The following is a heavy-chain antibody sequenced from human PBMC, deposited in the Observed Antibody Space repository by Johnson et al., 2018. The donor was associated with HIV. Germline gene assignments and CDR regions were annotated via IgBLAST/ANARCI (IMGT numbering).Heavy chain of an antibody. Sequence: QVQLVESGGGVVQPGGSLRLSCAASGFTFSSYGMHWVRQAPGKGLEWVSVIRYDGRNKYYADSVKGRFTISRDSSKNTLYLQMNSMRADDTAVYYCARQPWDGSDIWGQWTMVTVSS. CDR2: IRYDGRNK. CDR1: GFTFSSYG. D-gene: IGHD1-26*01. V-gene: IGHV3-33*01. J-gene: IGHJ3*02. CDR3: ARQPWDGSDI.